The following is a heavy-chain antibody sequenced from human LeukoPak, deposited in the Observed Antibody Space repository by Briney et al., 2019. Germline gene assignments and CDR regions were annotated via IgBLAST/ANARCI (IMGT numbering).Heavy chain of an antibody. J-gene: IGHJ4*02. CDR1: GFAFSSYA. CDR3: ASNFGVGASG. CDR2: ISGSGGTT. V-gene: IGHV3-23*01. Sequence: GGSLRLSCAASGFAFSSYAMSWVRQAPGKGLEWVSAISGSGGTTYYADSVKGRFTISRDNSKKTLYLQMNSLRAEDTAVYYCASNFGVGASGWGQGTLVTVSS. D-gene: IGHD3-3*01.